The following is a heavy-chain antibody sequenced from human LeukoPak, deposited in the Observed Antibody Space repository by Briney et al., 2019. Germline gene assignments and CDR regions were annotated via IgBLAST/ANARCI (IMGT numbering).Heavy chain of an antibody. Sequence: GASVKVSCKASGYTFTSYYMHWVRQAPGQGLEWMGIINPNGGSTSYAQKFQGRVTMTRDTSTSTVYMELSSLRSEDTAVYYCARAGYVWGSYRPYFDYWGQGTLVTVSS. D-gene: IGHD3-16*02. CDR2: INPNGGST. V-gene: IGHV1-46*01. J-gene: IGHJ4*02. CDR3: ARAGYVWGSYRPYFDY. CDR1: GYTFTSYY.